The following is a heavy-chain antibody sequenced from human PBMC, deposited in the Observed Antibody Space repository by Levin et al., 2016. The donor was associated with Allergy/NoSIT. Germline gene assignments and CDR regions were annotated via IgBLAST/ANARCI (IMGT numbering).Heavy chain of an antibody. V-gene: IGHV7-4-1*02. J-gene: IGHJ6*02. CDR2: INTNTGNP. CDR3: ARAEYCSSTSCYWDYGMDV. D-gene: IGHD2-2*01. Sequence: WVRQAPGQGLEWMGWINTNTGNPTYAQGFTGRFVFSLDTSVSTAYLQISSLKAEDTAVYYCARAEYCSSTSCYWDYGMDVWGQGTTVTVSS.